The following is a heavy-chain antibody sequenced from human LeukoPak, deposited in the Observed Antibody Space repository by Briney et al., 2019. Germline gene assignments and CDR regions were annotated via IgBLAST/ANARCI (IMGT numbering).Heavy chain of an antibody. CDR3: ATEYYYDSSGYYWRAFDI. Sequence: ASVKVSCKVSGYTLTELSMHWVRQAPGKGLEWMGGFDPEDGETIYAQKFQGRVTMTEDTSTDTAYMELSSLRSEDTAVYYCATEYYYDSSGYYWRAFDIWGQGTMVTVSS. J-gene: IGHJ3*02. CDR2: FDPEDGET. V-gene: IGHV1-24*01. D-gene: IGHD3-22*01. CDR1: GYTLTELS.